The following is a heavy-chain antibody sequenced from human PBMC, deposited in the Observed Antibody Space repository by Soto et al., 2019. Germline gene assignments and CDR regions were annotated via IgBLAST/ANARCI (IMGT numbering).Heavy chain of an antibody. J-gene: IGHJ5*02. CDR1: GYTFTSYC. CDR2: ISAYNGNT. CDR3: ARGITMVRGVIRGWFDP. V-gene: IGHV1-18*01. D-gene: IGHD3-10*01. Sequence: ASVKVSCKASGYTFTSYCISWVRQAPGQGLEWMGWISAYNGNTNYAQKLQGRVTMTTDTSTSTAYMELRSLRSDDTAVYYCARGITMVRGVIRGWFDPWGQGTLVTVSS.